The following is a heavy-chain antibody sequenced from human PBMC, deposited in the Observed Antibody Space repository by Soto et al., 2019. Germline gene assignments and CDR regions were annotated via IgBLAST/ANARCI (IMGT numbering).Heavy chain of an antibody. CDR3: ARGVRYSGGYRWYYYGMDV. J-gene: IGHJ6*02. Sequence: PSQTLSLPCAISGDSVSSNSAAWNWIRQSPSRGLEWLGRTYYRSKWYNDYAVSVKSRITINPDTSKNQFSLQLNSVTPEDTAVYYCARGVRYSGGYRWYYYGMDVWGQGTTVTVSS. CDR1: GDSVSSNSAA. D-gene: IGHD1-26*01. CDR2: TYYRSKWYN. V-gene: IGHV6-1*01.